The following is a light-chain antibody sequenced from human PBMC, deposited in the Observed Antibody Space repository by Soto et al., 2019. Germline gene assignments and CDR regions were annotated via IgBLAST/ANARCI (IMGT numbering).Light chain of an antibody. CDR1: QGIRND. V-gene: IGKV1-17*01. CDR3: LQQNNYPRR. CDR2: VAS. Sequence: DIQMTQYTSSLSASVGDRVAITCRASQGIRNDLSWYQQKPGEAPKRLVYVASSLDGGVPARFSGSGSGTEFTLTISSLQPEDFATYCCLQQNNYPRRFCQGTNVAIK. J-gene: IGKJ2*03.